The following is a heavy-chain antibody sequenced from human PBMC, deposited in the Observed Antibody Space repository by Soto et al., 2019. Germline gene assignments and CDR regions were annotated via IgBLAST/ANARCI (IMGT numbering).Heavy chain of an antibody. CDR3: ARDFTVWYYGDYRLYYYYGMDV. Sequence: GASVKVSCKASGYTFTSYAMHWVRQAPGQRLEWMGWINAGNGNTKYSQKFQGRVTITRDTSASTAYMELSSLRSEDTAVYYCARDFTVWYYGDYRLYYYYGMDVWGQGTTVTVSS. J-gene: IGHJ6*02. CDR1: GYTFTSYA. D-gene: IGHD4-17*01. V-gene: IGHV1-3*01. CDR2: INAGNGNT.